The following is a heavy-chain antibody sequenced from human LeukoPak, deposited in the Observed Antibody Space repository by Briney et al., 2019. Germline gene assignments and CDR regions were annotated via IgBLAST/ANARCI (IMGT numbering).Heavy chain of an antibody. CDR2: ISGSGGST. J-gene: IGHJ4*02. CDR1: GFTFSRYA. D-gene: IGHD2-21*02. Sequence: GGSLRLSCAASGFTFSRYAVSWVRQVPGKGLEWVSAISGSGGSTYYADSVKGRFTISRDNSKNTLYLQMNSLRADDTAVYYCAKDQERTAATRYFDYWGQGTLVTVSS. CDR3: AKDQERTAATRYFDY. V-gene: IGHV3-23*01.